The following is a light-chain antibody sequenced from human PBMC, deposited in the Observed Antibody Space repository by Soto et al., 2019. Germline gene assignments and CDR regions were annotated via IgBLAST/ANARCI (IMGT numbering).Light chain of an antibody. CDR1: QSIRAY. CDR2: GAT. J-gene: IGKJ4*01. CDR3: QQTFSVTPLT. Sequence: DIQMTQSPSSLSASVGDTVTISCRASQSIRAYLNWYQHKPGKAPKLLIYGATSLHSGVPSRFSGSGSGTDFSLTISSLQPEDFATYCCQQTFSVTPLTFGGGTKVDIK. V-gene: IGKV1-39*01.